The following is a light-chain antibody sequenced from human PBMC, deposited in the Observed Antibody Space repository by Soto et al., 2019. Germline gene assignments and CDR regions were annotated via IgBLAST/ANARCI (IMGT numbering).Light chain of an antibody. CDR3: QHYNSYSEA. Sequence: IQMTQSPSTLSASVGDRVTITCRASQSVGSWVAWYQQKPGKAPKLLIYKASTLKSGVPSRFSGSGSGTEFTLTISSLQPDDFATYYCQHYNSYSEAFGQGTKVDIK. J-gene: IGKJ1*01. CDR2: KAS. CDR1: QSVGSW. V-gene: IGKV1-5*03.